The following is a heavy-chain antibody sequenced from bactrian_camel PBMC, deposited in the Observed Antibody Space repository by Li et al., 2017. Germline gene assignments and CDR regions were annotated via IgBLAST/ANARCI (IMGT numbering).Heavy chain of an antibody. Sequence: LVESGGGSVQAGGSLRLSCASSGYTYSSYCMGWVRQAPGKEREGVAHIDSDELTRYTDSVDGRFTISKDNAKNTLVLQMNSLNLRTLPCTTVRPKRGRAVVCGSSSRYIASGARGPRSPSP. D-gene: IGHD2*01. J-gene: IGHJ4*01. CDR2: IDSDELT. CDR1: GYTYSSYC. V-gene: IGHV3S26*01. CDR3: RPKRGRAVVCGSSSRYIAS.